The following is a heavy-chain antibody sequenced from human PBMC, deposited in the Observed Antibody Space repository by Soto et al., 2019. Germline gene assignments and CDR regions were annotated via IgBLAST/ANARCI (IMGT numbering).Heavy chain of an antibody. CDR1: GPSISTYY. V-gene: IGHV4-59*01. CDR3: ARDLKEYCSDGKCNWFDP. CDR2: ISYSGSN. Sequence: SDTLSLTCTVSGPSISTYYWSWIRQPPGKGLEWIGYISYSGSNNYNPSLKSRVTISFDASKNEISLQVRSATAADAAVYYCARDLKEYCSDGKCNWFDPWGQGTLVTVS. J-gene: IGHJ5*02. D-gene: IGHD2-15*01.